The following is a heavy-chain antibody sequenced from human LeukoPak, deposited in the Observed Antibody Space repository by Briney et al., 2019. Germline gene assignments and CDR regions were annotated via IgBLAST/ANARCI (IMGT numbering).Heavy chain of an antibody. D-gene: IGHD3-10*01. CDR3: ASQRLWFGELVFDY. V-gene: IGHV4-59*01. J-gene: IGHJ4*02. Sequence: SETLSLTCTVSGGSISSYYWSWIRQPPGKGLEWIGYIYYSGSTNYNPSLKSRVTISVDTSKNQFSLKLSSVTAADTAVYYCASQRLWFGELVFDYWGQGTLVTVSS. CDR1: GGSISSYY. CDR2: IYYSGST.